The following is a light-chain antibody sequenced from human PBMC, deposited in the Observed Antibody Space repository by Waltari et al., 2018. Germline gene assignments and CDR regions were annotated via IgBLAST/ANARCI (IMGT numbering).Light chain of an antibody. CDR2: DVS. V-gene: IGLV2-14*01. Sequence: QSALTQPASVSGSPGQSITISCTGTSRDIGAYPYFPWYQQFPGKAPKLIIYDVSKRPSGVSNRFSGSKSGDSASLTISGLQVDDEAHYHCASYTSGSTHVAFGGGTQVTVL. CDR3: ASYTSGSTHVA. J-gene: IGLJ2*01. CDR1: SRDIGAYPY.